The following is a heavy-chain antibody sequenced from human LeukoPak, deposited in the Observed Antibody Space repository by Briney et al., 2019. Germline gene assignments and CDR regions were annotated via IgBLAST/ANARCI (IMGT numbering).Heavy chain of an antibody. CDR2: IYYSGST. Sequence: SETVSLTCTVSGGSISSGDYYWSWIRQPPGKGLEWIGYIYYSGSTYYNPSLKSRVTISVDTSKNQFSLKLSSVTAADTAVYYCARELPRGPHFDYWGQGTLVTVSS. CDR3: ARELPRGPHFDY. J-gene: IGHJ4*02. CDR1: GGSISSGDYY. V-gene: IGHV4-30-4*01. D-gene: IGHD1-26*01.